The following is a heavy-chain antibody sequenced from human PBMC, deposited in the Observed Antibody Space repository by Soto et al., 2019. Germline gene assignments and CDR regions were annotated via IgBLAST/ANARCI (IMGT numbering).Heavy chain of an antibody. CDR2: IIPILRII. J-gene: IGHJ4*02. CDR3: ARGDFDWQRGFFDY. Sequence: QVQLVQSGAEVQKPGSSVKVSCKASGGTFSSYTISWVRQAPGQGLEWMGRIIPILRIINYAQKFQGRVTITADKSTSTAYMDLSSLRSEDTAVYYCARGDFDWQRGFFDYWGQGTLITVSS. D-gene: IGHD3-9*01. V-gene: IGHV1-69*02. CDR1: GGTFSSYT.